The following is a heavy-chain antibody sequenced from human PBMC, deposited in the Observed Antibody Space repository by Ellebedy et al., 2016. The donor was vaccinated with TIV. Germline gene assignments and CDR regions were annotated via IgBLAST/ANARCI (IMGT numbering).Heavy chain of an antibody. CDR2: IYYSGST. J-gene: IGHJ5*02. Sequence: MPSETLSLTCTVSGGSISSSSYYWGWNRQPPGKGLEWIGSIYYSGSTYYNPSLKSRVTISVNTSKNQLSLTLSCVTAADTAVYYCASHMVRESTWFDPWGQGTLVTVSS. D-gene: IGHD3-10*01. CDR1: GGSISSSSYY. CDR3: ASHMVRESTWFDP. V-gene: IGHV4-39*01.